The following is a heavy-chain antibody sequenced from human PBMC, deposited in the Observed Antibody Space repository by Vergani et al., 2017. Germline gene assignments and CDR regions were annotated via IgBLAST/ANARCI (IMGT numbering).Heavy chain of an antibody. CDR3: ASTTTYSSGWYTFDY. J-gene: IGHJ4*02. V-gene: IGHV1-2*02. CDR1: GYTLTELS. D-gene: IGHD6-19*01. Sequence: QVQLVQSGAEVKKPGASVKVSCKVSGYTLTELSMHWVRQAPGKGLEWMGWINPNSGGTNYAQKFQGRVTMTRDTSISTAYMELSRLRSDDTAVYYCASTTTYSSGWYTFDYWGQGTLVTVSS. CDR2: INPNSGGT.